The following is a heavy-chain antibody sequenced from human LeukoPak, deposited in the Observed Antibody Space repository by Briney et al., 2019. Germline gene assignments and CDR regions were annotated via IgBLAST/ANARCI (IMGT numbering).Heavy chain of an antibody. V-gene: IGHV4-39*01. CDR1: GGSISSSSYY. CDR2: IYYSGST. Sequence: SETLSLTCTVSGGSISSSSYYWGWIRQPPGKGLEWIGSIYYSGSTYYNPSLKSRVTISADTSKNQFSLKLSSVTAADTAVYYCARRLRGVTFGNWFDPWGQGTLVTVSS. J-gene: IGHJ5*02. CDR3: ARRLRGVTFGNWFDP. D-gene: IGHD3-10*01.